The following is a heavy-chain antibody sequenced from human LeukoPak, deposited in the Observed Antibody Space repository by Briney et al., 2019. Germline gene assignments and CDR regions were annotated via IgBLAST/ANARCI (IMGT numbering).Heavy chain of an antibody. CDR2: ISAYNGNT. CDR1: GYTFTNYD. CDR3: ARAGLYSSSWSTFDY. V-gene: IGHV1-18*01. D-gene: IGHD6-13*01. Sequence: ASVKVSCKASGYTFTNYDINWVRQAPGQGLEWMGWISAYNGNTNYAQKLQGRVTMTTDTSTSTAYMELRSLRSDDTAVYYCARAGLYSSSWSTFDYWGQGTLVTVSS. J-gene: IGHJ4*02.